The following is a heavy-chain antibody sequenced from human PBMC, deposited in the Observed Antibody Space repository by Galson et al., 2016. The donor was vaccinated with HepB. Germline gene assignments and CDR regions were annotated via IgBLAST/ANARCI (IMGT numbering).Heavy chain of an antibody. V-gene: IGHV3-74*01. CDR3: AVYSFPIAAAGPARSLQH. Sequence: SLRLSCAASGFTFSSSWMHWVRQAPGKGLVWVSRINSDGSSTNYADSVKGRFTISRDNAKNTLYLQMNSLRAEDTAEYYCAVYSFPIAAAGPARSLQHWGQGTLVTVSS. J-gene: IGHJ1*01. CDR1: GFTFSSSW. D-gene: IGHD6-13*01. CDR2: INSDGSST.